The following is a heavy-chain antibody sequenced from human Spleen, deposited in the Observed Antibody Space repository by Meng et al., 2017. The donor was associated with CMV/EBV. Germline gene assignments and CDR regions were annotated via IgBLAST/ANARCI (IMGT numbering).Heavy chain of an antibody. Sequence: GGSLRLSCAASGFTFSSYWMHWVRQAPGKGLVWVSRINSDGSSTSYADSVKGRFTISRDNSKNTLYLQMNSLRAEDTAVYYCAKEGEATSSSWRDCFDPWGQGTLVTVSS. V-gene: IGHV3-74*01. CDR2: INSDGSST. CDR3: AKEGEATSSSWRDCFDP. J-gene: IGHJ5*02. CDR1: GFTFSSYW. D-gene: IGHD2-2*01.